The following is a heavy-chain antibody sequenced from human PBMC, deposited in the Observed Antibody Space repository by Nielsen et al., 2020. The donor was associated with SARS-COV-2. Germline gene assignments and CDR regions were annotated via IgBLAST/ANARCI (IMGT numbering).Heavy chain of an antibody. D-gene: IGHD3-16*02. Sequence: GESLKISCAASGFTFSSYWMSWVRQAPGKGLEWVANIKQDGSEKYYADSVKGRFTISRDNSKNTLYLQMNSLRAEDTAVYYCAKDWVITFGGVIPPDYWGQGTLVTVSS. CDR3: AKDWVITFGGVIPPDY. J-gene: IGHJ4*02. CDR2: IKQDGSEK. CDR1: GFTFSSYW. V-gene: IGHV3-7*01.